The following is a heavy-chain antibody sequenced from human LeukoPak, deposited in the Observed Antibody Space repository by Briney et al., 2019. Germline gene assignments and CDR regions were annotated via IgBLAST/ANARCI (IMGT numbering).Heavy chain of an antibody. Sequence: GASVKVSCKASGRTFSSYAISWVRQAPGQGLEWMGRIIPIFGIANYAQKFQGRVTITADKSTSTAYMELSSLRSEDTAVYYCARDRGSSYYDSSGDRFDYWGQGTLVTVSS. J-gene: IGHJ4*02. CDR3: ARDRGSSYYDSSGDRFDY. CDR1: GRTFSSYA. V-gene: IGHV1-69*04. CDR2: IIPIFGIA. D-gene: IGHD3-22*01.